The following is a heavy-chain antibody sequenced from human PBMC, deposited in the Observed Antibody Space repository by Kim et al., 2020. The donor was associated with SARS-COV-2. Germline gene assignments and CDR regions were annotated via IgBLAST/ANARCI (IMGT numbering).Heavy chain of an antibody. CDR2: VRYDGSNI. V-gene: IGHV3-33*01. CDR3: VRDGVGATAFYGYFDY. D-gene: IGHD1-26*01. CDR1: GFTFGAFG. J-gene: IGHJ4*02. Sequence: GGSLRLSCAASGFTFGAFGMHWVRQAPGKGLEWVAVVRYDGSNIYYADSVKGRFTISRDNSMKTLSLQMNSLRAEDTAVYFCVRDGVGATAFYGYFDYWGQGILVTVSS.